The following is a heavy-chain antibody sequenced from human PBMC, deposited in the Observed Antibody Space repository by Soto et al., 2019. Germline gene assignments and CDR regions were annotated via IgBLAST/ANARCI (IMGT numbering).Heavy chain of an antibody. CDR2: IYYSGIT. CDR3: ARXSLGGXGSYGDYGIYYYYGMDV. D-gene: IGHD4-17*01. CDR1: GGSISSGGYY. V-gene: IGHV4-31*03. Sequence: QVQLQESGPGLVKPSQTLSLTCTVSGGSISSGGYYWSWIRQHPGKGLEWIGYIYYSGITYYNPSLKSRVTISVDTSKNQFSLKLSSVTAADTAVYYCARXSLGGXGSYGDYGIYYYYGMDVWGQGTTVTVSS. J-gene: IGHJ6*02.